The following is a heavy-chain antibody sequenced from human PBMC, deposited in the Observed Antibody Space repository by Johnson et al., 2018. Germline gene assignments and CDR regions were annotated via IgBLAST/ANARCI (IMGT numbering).Heavy chain of an antibody. CDR2: IWSDGINK. J-gene: IGHJ4*02. V-gene: IGHV3-33*01. D-gene: IGHD5-24*01. Sequence: QVQLVQSGGGVVQPGRSLRLSCAASGFTFSTYGMHWVRQAPGKGLEWVAIIWSDGINKYYADSVKGRFTISRDNSKNTLYLQMNSLRAEDTAVYYCARGPQMSTIGDYWGQGTLVTVSS. CDR1: GFTFSTYG. CDR3: ARGPQMSTIGDY.